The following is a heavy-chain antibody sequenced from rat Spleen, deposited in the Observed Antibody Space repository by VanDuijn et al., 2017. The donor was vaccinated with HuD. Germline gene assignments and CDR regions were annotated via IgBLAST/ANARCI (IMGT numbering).Heavy chain of an antibody. J-gene: IGHJ2*01. CDR3: TRENWVFDY. CDR2: ISTGGGNT. Sequence: EVQLVASGGGLVQPGRSLKLSCAASGFTFSDYDMAWVRQAPTKGLAWVASISTGGGNTYYRDCVKGRFTVSRDNTKSTLYLQMSSLRSEDTATYYCTRENWVFDYWGQGVMVTVSS. V-gene: IGHV5-25*01. D-gene: IGHD5-1*01. CDR1: GFTFSDYD.